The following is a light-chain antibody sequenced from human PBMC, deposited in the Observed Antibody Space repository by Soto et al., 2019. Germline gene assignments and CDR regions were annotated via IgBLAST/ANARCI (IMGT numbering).Light chain of an antibody. CDR1: QDVSNY. Sequence: DIQMTQSPSSLSASVGDRVTITCQASQDVSNYLNWYQQKLGKAPKLLIYDASNLQNGVPSRFSGSGSGTDFTLTISSLQPEDFATYYCQQLNSYPLTFGGGTKVDIK. CDR2: DAS. V-gene: IGKV1-33*01. CDR3: QQLNSYPLT. J-gene: IGKJ4*01.